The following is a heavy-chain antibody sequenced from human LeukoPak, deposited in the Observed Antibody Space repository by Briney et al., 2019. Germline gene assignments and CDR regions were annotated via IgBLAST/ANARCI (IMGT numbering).Heavy chain of an antibody. CDR3: ARHSARGLDY. Sequence: SETLSLTCTVSGASISTYYWSWIRQPPGKGLEWIGHIYFRVSTNYITSLERRVTISLDTSNNQFSLNLNSVTAADTAVYYCARHSARGLDYWGQGTLVTVSS. D-gene: IGHD3-10*01. CDR2: IYFRVST. V-gene: IGHV4-59*08. CDR1: GASISTYY. J-gene: IGHJ4*02.